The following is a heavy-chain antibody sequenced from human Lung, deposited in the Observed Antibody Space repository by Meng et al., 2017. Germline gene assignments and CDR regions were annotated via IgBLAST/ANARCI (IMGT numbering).Heavy chain of an antibody. D-gene: IGHD6-13*01. CDR1: GYSFSAYW. CDR2: IDPRSGGT. Sequence: QGQLGEAGAGVKNPGATVKVSCKPAGYSFSAYWLNWVRQAPGQGLEWMGRIDPRSGGTQYAQNFQDRVTMTRDTSISTTYMELSRLTSDDTAVYYCVRDEDISAAGKLFGDYWGQGTLVTVSS. CDR3: VRDEDISAAGKLFGDY. J-gene: IGHJ4*02. V-gene: IGHV1-2*06.